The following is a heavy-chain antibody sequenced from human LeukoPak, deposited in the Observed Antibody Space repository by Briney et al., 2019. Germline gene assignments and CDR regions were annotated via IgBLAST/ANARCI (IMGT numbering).Heavy chain of an antibody. J-gene: IGHJ4*02. Sequence: GGSLRLSCAASGFTFSSYSMNWVRQAPGKGLEWVSYISSSSTIYYADSVKGRFTISRDNAKNSLYLQMNSLRDEDTAVYYCARDKKEVGWDYWGQGTLVTVSS. CDR2: ISSSSTI. CDR1: GFTFSSYS. CDR3: ARDKKEVGWDY. V-gene: IGHV3-48*02. D-gene: IGHD6-19*01.